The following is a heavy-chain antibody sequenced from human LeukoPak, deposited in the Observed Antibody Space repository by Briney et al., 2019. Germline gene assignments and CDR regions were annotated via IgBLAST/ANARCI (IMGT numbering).Heavy chain of an antibody. CDR1: GYTFTSYY. Sequence: GASVRVSCKASGYTFTSYYMHWVRQAPGQGLEWMGIINPSGGSTSYAQKFQGRVTMTRDMSTSTVYMELSSLRSEDTAVYYCAREYYDILTGYLPFDYWGQGTLVTVSS. CDR3: AREYYDILTGYLPFDY. CDR2: INPSGGST. D-gene: IGHD3-9*01. V-gene: IGHV1-46*01. J-gene: IGHJ4*02.